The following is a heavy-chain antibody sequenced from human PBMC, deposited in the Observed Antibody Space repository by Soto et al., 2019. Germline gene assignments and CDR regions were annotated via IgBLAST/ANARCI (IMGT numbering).Heavy chain of an antibody. J-gene: IGHJ4*02. Sequence: PGGSLRLSCAASGFTFSDSALHWVRQASGKGLEWVGRIRDKTDDYATAYAASVKGRFTISRNDSNNSAFLQMNSLKTEDTAVYYCSRHYYDSSGFYSGISDWGQGTVVTVSS. CDR1: GFTFSDSA. CDR2: IRDKTDDYAT. V-gene: IGHV3-73*01. CDR3: SRHYYDSSGFYSGISD. D-gene: IGHD3-22*01.